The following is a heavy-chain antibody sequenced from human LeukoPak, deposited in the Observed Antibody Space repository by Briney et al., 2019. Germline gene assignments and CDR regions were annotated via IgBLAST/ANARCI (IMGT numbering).Heavy chain of an antibody. CDR1: GGSISDYY. D-gene: IGHD6-19*01. CDR3: ARDRGGSGWSREYYFDY. V-gene: IGHV4-59*01. CDR2: IYYSGST. Sequence: SETLSLTCTVSGGSISDYYWSWIRQPPGKGLEWIGYIYYSGSTNYNPSPKSRVTISVDTSKNLFSLKLSSVTAADTAVYYCARDRGGSGWSREYYFDYWGQGTLVTVSS. J-gene: IGHJ4*02.